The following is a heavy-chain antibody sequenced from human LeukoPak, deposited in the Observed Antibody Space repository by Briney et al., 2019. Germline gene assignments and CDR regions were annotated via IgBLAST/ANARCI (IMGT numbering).Heavy chain of an antibody. Sequence: VASVKVSCKASGYTFTGYYMHWVRQAPGQGLEWMGWINPNSGGTNYAQKFQGRVTMTRDTSISTAYMELSRLRSDDTAVYYCAIAVAGTYYYYYGMDVWGQGTTVTVSS. D-gene: IGHD6-19*01. CDR3: AIAVAGTYYYYYGMDV. CDR2: INPNSGGT. V-gene: IGHV1-2*02. J-gene: IGHJ6*02. CDR1: GYTFTGYY.